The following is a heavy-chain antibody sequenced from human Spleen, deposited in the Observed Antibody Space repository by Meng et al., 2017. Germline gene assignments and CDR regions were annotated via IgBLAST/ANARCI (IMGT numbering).Heavy chain of an antibody. Sequence: QVQVVQSGAEAKRPGSPVRGSCKASHYTFTGYGVGWFRQVPGQGLAWMAWLGAHDGDTSHAPRFQGRVTVTADRPTATAYMELRSLRSDDTAVYYCARGTPGRSYCDYWGLGTLVTVSS. D-gene: IGHD3-10*01. V-gene: IGHV1-18*01. CDR3: ARGTPGRSYCDY. J-gene: IGHJ4*02. CDR1: HYTFTGYG. CDR2: LGAHDGDT.